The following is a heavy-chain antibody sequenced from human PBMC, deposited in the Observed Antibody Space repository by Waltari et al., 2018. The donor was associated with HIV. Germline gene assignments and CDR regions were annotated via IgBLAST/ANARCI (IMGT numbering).Heavy chain of an antibody. V-gene: IGHV3-53*01. CDR1: GFTVSSNY. Sequence: EVQLVESGGGLIQPGGSLRLSCAASGFTVSSNYMSWVRQAPGKGVGWVSVIYSGGSTYYADSGKGRFTISRDNSKNTLYLQMNSLRAEDTAVYYCARDCRSYYYGMDVWGQGTTVTVSS. CDR3: ARDCRSYYYGMDV. J-gene: IGHJ6*02. CDR2: IYSGGST.